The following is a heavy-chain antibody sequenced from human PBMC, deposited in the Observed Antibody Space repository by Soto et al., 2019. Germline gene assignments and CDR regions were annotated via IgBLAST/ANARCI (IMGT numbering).Heavy chain of an antibody. Sequence: QVHLVQSGAEVKRPGVSVKVSCKASGYTFSNYYMHWVRQVPGHGLEWMGIINPSGGGTTYAQRVRGRLTVTRDTSTSTVYMELSRLRSDDTAIYFCARAPQSGSAGYYYNFWGQGTLVTVSA. CDR3: ARAPQSGSAGYYYNF. D-gene: IGHD3-10*01. V-gene: IGHV1-46*01. J-gene: IGHJ4*02. CDR1: GYTFSNYY. CDR2: INPSGGGT.